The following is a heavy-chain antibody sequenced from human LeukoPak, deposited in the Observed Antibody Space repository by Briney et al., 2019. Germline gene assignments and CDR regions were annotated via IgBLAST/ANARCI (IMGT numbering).Heavy chain of an antibody. V-gene: IGHV5-51*01. CDR3: ARRDNAFDI. CDR1: GYSFTSYW. J-gene: IGHJ3*02. Sequence: GESLKISCKGSGYSFTSYWIGWVRQMPGKGLEGIGIIYPGDSDTRYSPSFQGQVTIPADKSISTAYLQWSRLKASDTAMYYCARRDNAFDIWGQGTMVTVSS. D-gene: IGHD1-14*01. CDR2: IYPGDSDT.